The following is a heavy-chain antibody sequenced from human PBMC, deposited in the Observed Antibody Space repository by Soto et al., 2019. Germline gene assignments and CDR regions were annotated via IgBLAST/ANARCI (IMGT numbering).Heavy chain of an antibody. CDR3: ARHRDCSSISCYGGIDY. CDR2: MYHSGST. D-gene: IGHD2-2*01. CDR1: GVSVSSSSHC. Sequence: PSETLSLTCTVSGVSVSSSSHCWGWIRQPPGKGLEWIGSMYHSGSTDHNPSLKSRVTISVDTSKNQFSLKLSSVTAADTAVYYCARHRDCSSISCYGGIDYWGQGTLVTV. J-gene: IGHJ4*02. V-gene: IGHV4-39*01.